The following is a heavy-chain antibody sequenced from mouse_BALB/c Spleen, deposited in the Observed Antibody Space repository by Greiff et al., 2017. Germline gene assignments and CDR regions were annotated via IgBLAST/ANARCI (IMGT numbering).Heavy chain of an antibody. V-gene: IGHV7-3*02. CDR2: IRNKANGYTT. Sequence: EVHLVESGGGLVQPGGSLRLSCATSGFTFTDYYMSWVRQPPGKALEWLGFIRNKANGYTTEYSASVKGRFTISRDNSQSILYLQMNTLRAEDSATYYCARDMRGYYFDYWGQGTTLTVSS. CDR1: GFTFTDYY. J-gene: IGHJ2*01. CDR3: ARDMRGYYFDY.